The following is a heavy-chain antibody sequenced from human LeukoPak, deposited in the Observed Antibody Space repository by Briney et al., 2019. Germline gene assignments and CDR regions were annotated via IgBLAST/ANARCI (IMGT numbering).Heavy chain of an antibody. CDR3: ARGWDSSGQVPFFY. Sequence: SVKVSCKASGGTFRNYAISWVRQAPEQGLEWMGGIIPIFGTANYAQKFQGRVTITADESTSTAYMELSSLRSEDTAVYYCARGWDSSGQVPFFYWGQGTLVTVSS. CDR2: IIPIFGTA. CDR1: GGTFRNYA. D-gene: IGHD3-22*01. V-gene: IGHV1-69*13. J-gene: IGHJ4*02.